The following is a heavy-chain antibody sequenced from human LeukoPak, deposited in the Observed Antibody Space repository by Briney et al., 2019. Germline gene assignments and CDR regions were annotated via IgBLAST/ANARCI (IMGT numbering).Heavy chain of an antibody. D-gene: IGHD2-15*01. J-gene: IGHJ4*02. V-gene: IGHV1-69*04. CDR3: ARDSQEGYSYNRPDY. CDR2: IIPILGIA. Sequence: SVKVSCKASGGTFSSYAISWVRQAPGQGLEWMGRIIPILGIANYAQKFQGRVTITADKSTSTAYMELSSLRSEDTAVYYCARDSQEGYSYNRPDYWGQGTLVTVSS. CDR1: GGTFSSYA.